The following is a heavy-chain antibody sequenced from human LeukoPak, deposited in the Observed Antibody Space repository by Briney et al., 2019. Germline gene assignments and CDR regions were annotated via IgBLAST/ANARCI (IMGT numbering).Heavy chain of an antibody. V-gene: IGHV4-4*07. CDR3: ARDRGTWNDDGFDY. Sequence: PSETLSLTCTVSGGSISSYYWSWIRQPAGKGLEWIGRIYTSGSTNYNPSLKSRVTMSVDTSKNQFSLKLNSVTAADTAVYYCARDRGTWNDDGFDYWGQGTLVTVSS. CDR1: GGSISSYY. J-gene: IGHJ4*02. CDR2: IYTSGST. D-gene: IGHD1-1*01.